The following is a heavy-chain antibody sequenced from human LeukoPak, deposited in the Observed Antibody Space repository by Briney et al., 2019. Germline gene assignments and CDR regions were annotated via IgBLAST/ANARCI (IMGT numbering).Heavy chain of an antibody. J-gene: IGHJ4*02. CDR1: GFTVSDNY. CDR2: IYSGNTT. V-gene: IGHV3-53*05. Sequence: GGSLRLSCAASGFTVSDNYMSWVRQAPGKGLEWVSVIYSGNTTYYADSVKGRFTISRDNSKNTLYLQMNSLRAEDTAVYYCAKDKQWLVHYYFDYWGQGTLVTVSS. D-gene: IGHD6-19*01. CDR3: AKDKQWLVHYYFDY.